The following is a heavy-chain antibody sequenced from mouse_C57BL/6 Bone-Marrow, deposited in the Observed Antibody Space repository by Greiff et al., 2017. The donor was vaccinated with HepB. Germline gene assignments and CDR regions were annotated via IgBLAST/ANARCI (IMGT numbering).Heavy chain of an antibody. CDR1: GFTFSSYA. CDR2: ISDGGSYT. V-gene: IGHV5-4*01. Sequence: EVQLQESGGGLVKPGGSLKLSCAASGFTFSSYAMSWVRQTPEKRLEWVATISDGGSYTYYPDNVKGRFTISRDNAKNNLYLQMSHLKSEDTAMYYCAREGAGYYPNYYAMDYWGQGTSVTVSS. D-gene: IGHD2-3*01. J-gene: IGHJ4*01. CDR3: AREGAGYYPNYYAMDY.